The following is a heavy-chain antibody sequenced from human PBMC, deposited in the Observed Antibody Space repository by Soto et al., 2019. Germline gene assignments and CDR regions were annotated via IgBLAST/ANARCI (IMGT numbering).Heavy chain of an antibody. CDR1: GYTFTSYG. V-gene: IGHV1-18*01. CDR2: ISAYNGDT. J-gene: IGHJ5*02. Sequence: ASVKVSCKASGYTFTSYGFSWVRQAPGQGLEWMGWISAYNGDTNYAQKFQGRVTMTRDTSISTAYMELSRLRSDDTAVYYCARSAGIAAAGTSWFDPWGQGTLVTVSS. CDR3: ARSAGIAAAGTSWFDP. D-gene: IGHD6-13*01.